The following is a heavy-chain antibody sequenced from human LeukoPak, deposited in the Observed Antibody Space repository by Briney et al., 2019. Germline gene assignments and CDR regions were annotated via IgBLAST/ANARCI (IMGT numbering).Heavy chain of an antibody. D-gene: IGHD6-19*01. CDR3: ATMWGGSGWYLDY. V-gene: IGHV1-24*01. CDR1: GGTFSSYA. J-gene: IGHJ4*02. Sequence: ASVKVSCKASGGTFSSYAISWVRQAPGKGLEWMGGFDPEDGETIYAQKFQGRVTMTEDTSTDTAYMELSSLRSEDTAVYYCATMWGGSGWYLDYWGQGTLVTVSS. CDR2: FDPEDGET.